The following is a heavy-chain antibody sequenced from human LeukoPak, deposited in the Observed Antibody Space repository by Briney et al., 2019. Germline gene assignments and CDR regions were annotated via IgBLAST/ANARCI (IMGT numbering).Heavy chain of an antibody. CDR3: ARDRVGEGFDY. V-gene: IGHV3-11*06. CDR1: GLTFSDYY. CDR2: ISTYT. D-gene: IGHD3-16*01. Sequence: GGSLRLSCAASGLTFSDYYMSWIRQAPGKGLEWISYISTYTNYADSVKGRFTISRDNAKNSLYLQMSSLRPEDTAVYYCARDRVGEGFDYWGQGTLVTVSS. J-gene: IGHJ4*02.